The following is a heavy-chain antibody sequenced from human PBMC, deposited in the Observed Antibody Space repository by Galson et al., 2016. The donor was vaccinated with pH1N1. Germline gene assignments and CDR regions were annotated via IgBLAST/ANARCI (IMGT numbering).Heavy chain of an antibody. CDR1: GFTFSSYA. CDR2: ITASGGST. CDR3: VKDLRDIVVLIDLTQY. Sequence: SLRLSCAASGFTFSSYAMSWVRQAPGKGLEWVSSITASGGSTYYADSVKGRFTVSRDSSMNTLYLQMNSLRAEDTAVYYCVKDLRDIVVLIDLTQYWGQGTLVTVSS. D-gene: IGHD3-22*01. J-gene: IGHJ4*02. V-gene: IGHV3-23*01.